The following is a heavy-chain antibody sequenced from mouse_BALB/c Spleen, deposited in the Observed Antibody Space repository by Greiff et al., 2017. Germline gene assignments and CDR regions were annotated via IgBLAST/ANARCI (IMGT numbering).Heavy chain of an antibody. CDR2: IWSGGST. J-gene: IGHJ3*01. D-gene: IGHD2-14*01. CDR3: ARKYRYDEGLFAY. V-gene: IGHV2-2*02. Sequence: VKLVESGPGLVQPSQSLSITCTVSGFSLTSYGVHWVRQSPGKGLEWLGVIWSGGSTDYNAAFISRLSISKDNSKSQVFFKMNSLQANDTAIYYCARKYRYDEGLFAYWGQGTLVTVSA. CDR1: GFSLTSYG.